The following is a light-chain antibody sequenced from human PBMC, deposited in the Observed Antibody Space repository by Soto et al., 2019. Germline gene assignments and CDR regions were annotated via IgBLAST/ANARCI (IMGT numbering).Light chain of an antibody. CDR3: QQYYTTPRT. J-gene: IGKJ1*01. Sequence: DIVMTQSPDSLAVSLGERATINGKSSQSVLYNSNNRDYLAWYQQKPGQPPKLLIYWASTRESGVPDRFTGSGSGTDFTLTISSLQAEDVAVYYCQQYYTTPRTFGQGTKVEVK. V-gene: IGKV4-1*01. CDR2: WAS. CDR1: QSVLYNSNNRDY.